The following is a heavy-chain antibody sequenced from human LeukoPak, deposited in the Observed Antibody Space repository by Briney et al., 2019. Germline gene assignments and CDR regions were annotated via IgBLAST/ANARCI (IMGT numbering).Heavy chain of an antibody. CDR1: GFTFSSYA. V-gene: IGHV3-23*01. CDR3: AKDPQYATSWVDY. J-gene: IGHJ4*02. D-gene: IGHD2-2*01. CDR2: LSGTGGST. Sequence: GGSLRLSCTASGFTFSSYAMNWVRQAPGKGLDWVSGLSGTGGSTYYADSVKGRFTISRDNSKNTLFLQMSSLRAEDTAVYYCAKDPQYATSWVDYWGQGTLVTVSS.